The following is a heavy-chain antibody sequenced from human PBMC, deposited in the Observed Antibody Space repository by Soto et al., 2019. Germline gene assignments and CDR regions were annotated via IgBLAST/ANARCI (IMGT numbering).Heavy chain of an antibody. J-gene: IGHJ5*02. V-gene: IGHV3-23*01. D-gene: IGHD6-13*01. Sequence: GGSLGLSCAASGFTFSSYAMSWVRQAPGKGLEWVSAISGSGGSTYYADSVKGRFTISRDNSKNTLYLQMNSLRAEDTAVYYCAKMGVREASSWPGLFDPWGQGTLVTVSS. CDR2: ISGSGGST. CDR3: AKMGVREASSWPGLFDP. CDR1: GFTFSSYA.